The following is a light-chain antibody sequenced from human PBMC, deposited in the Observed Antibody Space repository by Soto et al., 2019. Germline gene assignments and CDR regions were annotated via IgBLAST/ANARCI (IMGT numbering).Light chain of an antibody. CDR3: QQYNDWPPWT. CDR2: GAS. J-gene: IGKJ1*01. CDR1: QSVRSY. V-gene: IGKV3-15*01. Sequence: IVMTQAPATLSVSPGERATLSCRASQSVRSYLAWYQQKPGQSPRLLIYGASTRATGIPARFSGSGSGTEFTLTISSLQSEDFAVYYCQQYNDWPPWTFGQGTTVEIQ.